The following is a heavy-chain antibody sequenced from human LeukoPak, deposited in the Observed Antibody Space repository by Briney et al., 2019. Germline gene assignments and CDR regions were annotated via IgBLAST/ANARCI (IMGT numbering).Heavy chain of an antibody. CDR1: GFTFSNAW. CDR3: TTVFEGPPAYYYYYMDV. V-gene: IGHV3-15*01. Sequence: SGGSLRLSCAASGFTFSNAWMSWVRQAPGKGLEWVGRIKSKTDGGTTDYAAPVKGRFTISRDDSKNTLYLQMNSLKTEDTAVYYCTTVFEGPPAYYYYYMDVWGKGTTVTVSS. J-gene: IGHJ6*03. D-gene: IGHD2-2*01. CDR2: IKSKTDGGTT.